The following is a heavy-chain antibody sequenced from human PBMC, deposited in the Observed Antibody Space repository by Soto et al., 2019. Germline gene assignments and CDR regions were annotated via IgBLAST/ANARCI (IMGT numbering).Heavy chain of an antibody. CDR2: IYSDGTT. J-gene: IGHJ1*01. CDR3: AMLSN. Sequence: RLSCAASGFTVSSNYMNWVRQAPGKGLEWLSIIYSDGTTYYADSVKGRFTISRDNFKNTLYLQMKNMRVEDKAVYYCAMLSNWGQGTLVTV. CDR1: GFTVSSNY. V-gene: IGHV3-53*01.